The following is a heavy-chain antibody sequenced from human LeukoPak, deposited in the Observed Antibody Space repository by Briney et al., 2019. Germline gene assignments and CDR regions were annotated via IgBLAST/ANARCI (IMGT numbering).Heavy chain of an antibody. J-gene: IGHJ4*02. D-gene: IGHD3-22*01. CDR1: GFTFSSYA. Sequence: GGSLRLSCAASGFTFSSYAMSWVRQAPGKGLEWVSAISGSGDSTYYADSVKGRFTISRDNSKNTLYLQMNSLRAEDTAVYYCANGYYYDSSGYYFDYWGQGTLVTVSS. CDR3: ANGYYYDSSGYYFDY. CDR2: ISGSGDST. V-gene: IGHV3-23*01.